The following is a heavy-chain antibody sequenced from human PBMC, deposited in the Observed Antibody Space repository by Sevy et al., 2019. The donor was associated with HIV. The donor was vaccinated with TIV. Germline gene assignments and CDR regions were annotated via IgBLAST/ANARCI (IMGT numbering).Heavy chain of an antibody. CDR3: AKRSHRYSSSWYGFDY. Sequence: GGSLRLSCAAAGFTFSGYGMSWVRQGPGKGLEWISGMTSNGGSTYYADSVKGRFTISRDNSKNTLYLQMNSLIAQDTAVYYCAKRSHRYSSSWYGFDYWGQGALVTVSS. V-gene: IGHV3-23*01. CDR2: MTSNGGST. J-gene: IGHJ4*02. CDR1: GFTFSGYG. D-gene: IGHD6-13*01.